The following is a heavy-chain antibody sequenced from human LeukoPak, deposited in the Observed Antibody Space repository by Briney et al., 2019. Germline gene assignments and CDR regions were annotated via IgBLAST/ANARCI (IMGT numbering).Heavy chain of an antibody. CDR2: IAPISGTP. V-gene: IGHV1-69*06. CDR1: GGTFSSYA. J-gene: IGHJ3*01. D-gene: IGHD3-10*01. Sequence: GASVKVSCKASGGTFSSYAISWVRQAPGQGLEWMGGIAPISGTPVYAQKFQDRVNITADTSTNTAYMEMSSLTSEDTAMYYCAREGEYYAESGNLIDAADVWGQGTMVIVSA. CDR3: AREGEYYAESGNLIDAADV.